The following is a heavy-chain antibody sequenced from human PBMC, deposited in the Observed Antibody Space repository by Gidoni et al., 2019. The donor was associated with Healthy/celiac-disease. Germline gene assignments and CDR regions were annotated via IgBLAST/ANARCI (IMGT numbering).Heavy chain of an antibody. V-gene: IGHV4-31*03. Sequence: QVQLQESGPGLVKPSQTLSLSCTVPGGSISNGGYYWSWIRQHPGKGLEWIGFLYYSGSTYYNPSLKSRVTISVDTSKNQFSLKLSSVTAADTAVFYCARTHYISASWYFDLWGRGTLVTVSS. CDR3: ARTHYISASWYFDL. CDR1: GGSISNGGYY. CDR2: LYYSGST. J-gene: IGHJ2*01. D-gene: IGHD3-10*01.